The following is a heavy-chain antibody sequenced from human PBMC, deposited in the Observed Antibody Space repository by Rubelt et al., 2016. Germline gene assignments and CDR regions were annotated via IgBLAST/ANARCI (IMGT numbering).Heavy chain of an antibody. J-gene: IGHJ4*02. CDR1: GGSFSGYY. CDR2: INPSGST. V-gene: IGHV4-34*01. D-gene: IGHD3-22*01. Sequence: QVQLQQWGAGLLKPSETLSLTCAVYGGSFSGYYWSWIRQPPGKGLEWIGEINPSGSTKYNPSLKSRVTLSVDTSKNQFSLKLSSVTAADTAVYYCARGKEGLGVTMMDYWGQGTLVTVSS. CDR3: ARGKEGLGVTMMDY.